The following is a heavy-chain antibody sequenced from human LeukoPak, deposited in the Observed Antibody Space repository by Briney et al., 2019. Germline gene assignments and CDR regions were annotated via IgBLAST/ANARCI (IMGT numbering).Heavy chain of an antibody. Sequence: GGSLRLSCAGSGFPFSSYGMHWVRQAPGKGLEWVAVIWYDGSNKNYADSVKGRFTISRDNSKNTLYLQMNSLRAEDTAVYYCARDNYYDSSGQTDYWGQGTLVTVSS. CDR1: GFPFSSYG. J-gene: IGHJ4*02. CDR2: IWYDGSNK. D-gene: IGHD3-22*01. V-gene: IGHV3-33*01. CDR3: ARDNYYDSSGQTDY.